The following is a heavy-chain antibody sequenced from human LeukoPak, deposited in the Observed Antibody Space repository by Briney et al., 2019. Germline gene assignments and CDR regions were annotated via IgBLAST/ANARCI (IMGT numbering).Heavy chain of an antibody. Sequence: PGGSLRLSCAASGFTFGTYAMSWVRQAPGKGLEWVSTISGSGGRIYYADSVKGRFTISRDKSKNTLYLQMNRLRAEDTAVYNCAKDYSGSYYALDYWGQGTLVTVSS. CDR3: AKDYSGSYYALDY. CDR1: GFTFGTYA. V-gene: IGHV3-23*01. D-gene: IGHD1-26*01. J-gene: IGHJ4*02. CDR2: ISGSGGRI.